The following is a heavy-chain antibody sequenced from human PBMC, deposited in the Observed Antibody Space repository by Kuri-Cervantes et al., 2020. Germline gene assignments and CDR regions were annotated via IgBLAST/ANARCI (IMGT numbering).Heavy chain of an antibody. CDR2: ISSSGSTI. J-gene: IGHJ4*02. CDR3: ARLGVAGALNY. D-gene: IGHD3-16*01. Sequence: GESLKISCAASGFTFSNYAMHWVRQAPGKGLEWVSYISSSGSTIYYADSVKGRFTISRDNAQNSLYLQMNSLRAEDTAVYYCARLGVAGALNYWGQGTLVTVSS. CDR1: GFTFSNYA. V-gene: IGHV3-48*04.